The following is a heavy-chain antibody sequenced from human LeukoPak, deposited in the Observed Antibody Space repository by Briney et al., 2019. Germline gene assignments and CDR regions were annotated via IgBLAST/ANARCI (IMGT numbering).Heavy chain of an antibody. CDR2: IYSGGST. V-gene: IGHV3-66*01. D-gene: IGHD1-26*01. J-gene: IGHJ4*02. Sequence: GGSLRLSCAASEFSVGSNYMTWVRQAPGKGLEWVSLIYSGGSTYYADSVKGRFTISRDNSKNTLYLQMNSLRAEDTAVYYCAIGSNSAWELLASWGQGTLVTVSS. CDR1: EFSVGSNY. CDR3: AIGSNSAWELLAS.